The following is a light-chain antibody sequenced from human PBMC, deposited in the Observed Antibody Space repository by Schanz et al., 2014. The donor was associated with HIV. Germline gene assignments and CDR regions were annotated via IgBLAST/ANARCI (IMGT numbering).Light chain of an antibody. V-gene: IGKV3-15*01. CDR1: QSVSSN. J-gene: IGKJ5*01. CDR3: QQYKIWPIT. Sequence: EIVLTQSPGTLSLSPGERATLSCRASQSVSSNLAWYQQKPGQAPRLLLCGASTRATGIPARFSGSGSGTEFTLTISSLQSEDFALYYCQQYKIWPITFGRGTRLEVK. CDR2: GAS.